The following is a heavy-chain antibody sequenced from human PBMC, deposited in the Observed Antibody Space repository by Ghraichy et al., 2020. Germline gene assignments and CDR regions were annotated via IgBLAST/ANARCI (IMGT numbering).Heavy chain of an antibody. J-gene: IGHJ3*02. CDR2: INAGNGNT. V-gene: IGHV1-3*01. CDR3: AREYDILTGYRLGAFDI. Sequence: ASVKVSCKASGYTFTTYAMHWVRQAPGQRLEWMGWINAGNGNTEYSQRSQGRVTITRDTSASTAYMELSSLRSEDTAVYYCAREYDILTGYRLGAFDIWGHGTLVTVSS. D-gene: IGHD3-9*01. CDR1: GYTFTTYA.